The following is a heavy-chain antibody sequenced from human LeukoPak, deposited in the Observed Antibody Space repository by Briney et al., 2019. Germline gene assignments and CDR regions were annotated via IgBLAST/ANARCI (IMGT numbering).Heavy chain of an antibody. CDR1: GFTFSAYS. D-gene: IGHD5-12*01. Sequence: GGSLRLSCAASGFTFSAYSMTWVRQAPGKGREWVSSISSNGATTYYADSVKGRFTISRDNSKNTAYLQMNSLRAEDTAVYYCVKDRPTWPIDFWGQGTLVTVSS. J-gene: IGHJ4*02. V-gene: IGHV3-23*01. CDR2: ISSNGATT. CDR3: VKDRPTWPIDF.